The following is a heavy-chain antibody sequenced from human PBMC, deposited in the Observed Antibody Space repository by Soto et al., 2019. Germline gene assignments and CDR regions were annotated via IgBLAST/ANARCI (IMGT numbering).Heavy chain of an antibody. CDR2: ISSSSSYI. CDR1: GFTFSSYS. CDR3: ARDGDDYGDYGAFDI. D-gene: IGHD4-17*01. J-gene: IGHJ3*02. Sequence: PGGSLRLSCAASGFTFSSYSMNWVRQAPGKGLEWVSSISSSSSYIYCADSVKGRFTISRDNAKNSLYLQMNSLRAEDTAVYYCARDGDDYGDYGAFDIWGQGTMVTVSS. V-gene: IGHV3-21*01.